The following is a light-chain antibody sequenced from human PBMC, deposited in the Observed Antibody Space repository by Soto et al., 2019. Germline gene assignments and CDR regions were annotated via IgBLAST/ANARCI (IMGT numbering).Light chain of an antibody. J-gene: IGLJ1*01. CDR1: SSDVGGYNY. CDR2: EVS. Sequence: QSALTQPPSASGSPGQSVTISCTGTSSDVGGYNYVSWYQQHPGKAPKLMIYEVSKRPSGVPDRFSGSKSGNTASLTVSGLPDDDEDGYSCSSYAGRNNYVVGTGTNVTVL. V-gene: IGLV2-8*01. CDR3: SSYAGRNNYV.